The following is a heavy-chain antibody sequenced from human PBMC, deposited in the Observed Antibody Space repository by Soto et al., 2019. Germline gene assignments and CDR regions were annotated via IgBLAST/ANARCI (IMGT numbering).Heavy chain of an antibody. CDR3: ARWAVAGYYYGMDV. Sequence: SVKFSCKASGGTFSSYAISWVRQAPGQGLEWMGGIIPIFGTANYAQKFQGRVTITADKSTSTAYMELSSLRSEDTAVYYCARWAVAGYYYGMDVWGQGTTVTVSS. J-gene: IGHJ6*02. CDR1: GGTFSSYA. D-gene: IGHD6-19*01. V-gene: IGHV1-69*06. CDR2: IIPIFGTA.